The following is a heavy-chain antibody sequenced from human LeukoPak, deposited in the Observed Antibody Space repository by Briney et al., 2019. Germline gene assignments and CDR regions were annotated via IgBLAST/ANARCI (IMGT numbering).Heavy chain of an antibody. J-gene: IGHJ4*02. CDR3: ARLREDFWSGYYLFDY. D-gene: IGHD3-3*01. V-gene: IGHV4-34*01. Sequence: PSETLSLTCTVSGGSISSYYWSWIRQPPGKGLEWIGEINHSGSTNYNPSLKSRATISVDTSKNQFSLKLSSVTAADTAVYYCARLREDFWSGYYLFDYWGQGTLVTVSS. CDR2: INHSGST. CDR1: GGSISSYY.